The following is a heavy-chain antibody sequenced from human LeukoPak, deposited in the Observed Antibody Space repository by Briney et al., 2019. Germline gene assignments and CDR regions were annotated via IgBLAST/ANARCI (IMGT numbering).Heavy chain of an antibody. V-gene: IGHV3-74*01. CDR2: IKGDGTTT. CDR1: GFSFSSYW. Sequence: GGSLRLSCAASGFSFSSYWMHWVRQAPGKGLEWVSRIKGDGTTTAYADSVEGRFTISRDNAKNTLYLQMNSPRAEDTGIYYCAKDRSPGWFDPWGQGTLVTVSS. J-gene: IGHJ5*02. CDR3: AKDRSPGWFDP. D-gene: IGHD2-8*02.